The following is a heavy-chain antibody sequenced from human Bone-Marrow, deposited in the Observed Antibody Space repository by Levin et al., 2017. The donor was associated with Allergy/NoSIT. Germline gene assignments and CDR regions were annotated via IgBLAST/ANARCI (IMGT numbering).Heavy chain of an antibody. Sequence: LSGGSLRLSCSASGFTFASYAMHWVRQAPGRGLEWVSSISWNTGNIDYADSVKGRFTISRDNAKNSLYLQLNSLRAEDTAIYYCAKSRTYRSSSGAFDIWGQRTMVSVSS. CDR3: AKSRTYRSSSGAFDI. V-gene: IGHV3-9*01. CDR1: GFTFASYA. D-gene: IGHD6-6*01. J-gene: IGHJ3*02. CDR2: ISWNTGNI.